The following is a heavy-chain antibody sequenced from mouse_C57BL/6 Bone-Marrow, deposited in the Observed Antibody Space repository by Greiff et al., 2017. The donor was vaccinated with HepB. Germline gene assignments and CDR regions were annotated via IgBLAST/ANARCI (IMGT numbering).Heavy chain of an antibody. Sequence: QVQLQQSGAELMKPGASVKLSCKATGYTFTGYWIEWVKQRPGHGLEWIGEILPGSGSTNYNEKFKGKATFTADTSSNTAYMQLSSLTTEDSAIYYCAREGSYYYGSSYGYFDVWGTGTTVTVSS. CDR2: ILPGSGST. J-gene: IGHJ1*03. V-gene: IGHV1-9*01. CDR3: AREGSYYYGSSYGYFDV. D-gene: IGHD1-1*01. CDR1: GYTFTGYW.